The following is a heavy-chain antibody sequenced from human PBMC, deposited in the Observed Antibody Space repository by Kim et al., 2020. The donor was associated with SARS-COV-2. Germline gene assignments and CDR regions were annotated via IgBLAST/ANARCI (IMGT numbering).Heavy chain of an antibody. CDR1: GGSISSYY. Sequence: SETLSLTCTVSGGSISSYYWSWIRQPPGKGLEWIGYIYYSGSTNYNPSLKSRVTISVDTSKNQFSLKLSSGTAADTAVYYCARMDFWSGLAFDYWGQGTLVTVSS. D-gene: IGHD3-3*01. CDR3: ARMDFWSGLAFDY. J-gene: IGHJ4*02. CDR2: IYYSGST. V-gene: IGHV4-59*01.